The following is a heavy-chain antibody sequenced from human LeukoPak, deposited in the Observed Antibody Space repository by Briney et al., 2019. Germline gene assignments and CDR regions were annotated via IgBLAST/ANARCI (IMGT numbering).Heavy chain of an antibody. CDR1: GGTFSSYA. CDR3: ARGQLGVAASDY. V-gene: IGHV1-69*04. D-gene: IGHD6-13*01. J-gene: IGHJ4*02. Sequence: ASVKVSCKASGGTFSSYAISWVRQAPGQGLEWMGRIIPILGIANYAQKFQGRVTITADKSTSTAYMELSSLRSGDTAVYYCARGQLGVAASDYWGQGTLVTVSS. CDR2: IIPILGIA.